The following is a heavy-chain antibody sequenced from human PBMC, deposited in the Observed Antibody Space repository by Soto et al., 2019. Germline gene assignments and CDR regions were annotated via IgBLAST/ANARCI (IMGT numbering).Heavy chain of an antibody. V-gene: IGHV1-18*01. Sequence: QVQLVQSGAEVKKPGASVKVSCKASGYTFTSYGISWVRQAPGQGLEWMGWISAYNGNTNYAQKLQGRVTMTTDTSTSTAYMELRSLRSDDTAVYYCARDEAPLHDFWSGYVRYYYGMDVWGQGTTVTVSS. J-gene: IGHJ6*02. CDR1: GYTFTSYG. CDR3: ARDEAPLHDFWSGYVRYYYGMDV. D-gene: IGHD3-3*01. CDR2: ISAYNGNT.